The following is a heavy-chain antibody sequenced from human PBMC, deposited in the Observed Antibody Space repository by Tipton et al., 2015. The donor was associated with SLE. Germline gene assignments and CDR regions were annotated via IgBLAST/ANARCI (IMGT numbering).Heavy chain of an antibody. CDR1: GGSVSSGSYY. J-gene: IGHJ4*02. Sequence: TLSLTCTVSGGSVSSGSYYWSWIRQPPGKGLEWIGYIYYSGSTNYNPSLKSRVTISVDKAKNQFSLKLTSVTAADTAVYYCATIDPDVDSGVIPGDYWGQGTLVTVSS. D-gene: IGHD2-15*01. CDR2: IYYSGST. V-gene: IGHV4-61*01. CDR3: ATIDPDVDSGVIPGDY.